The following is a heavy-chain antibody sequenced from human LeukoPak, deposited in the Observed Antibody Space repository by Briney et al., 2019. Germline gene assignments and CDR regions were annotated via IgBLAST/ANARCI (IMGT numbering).Heavy chain of an antibody. CDR1: GGSISSYY. CDR2: IYYSGST. D-gene: IGHD3-3*01. Sequence: PSETLSLTCTVSGGSISSYYWSWIRQPPGKGLEWIGYIYYSGSTNYNPSLKSRVTISVDTSKNQFSLKLSSVTAADTAVYYCARQRRFLALGMDVWGQGTTVTVSS. V-gene: IGHV4-59*08. J-gene: IGHJ6*02. CDR3: ARQRRFLALGMDV.